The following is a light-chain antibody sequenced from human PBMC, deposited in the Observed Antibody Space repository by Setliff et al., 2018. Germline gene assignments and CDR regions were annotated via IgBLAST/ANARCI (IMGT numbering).Light chain of an antibody. CDR3: QQLNTYPIT. CDR1: QDIRSY. V-gene: IGKV1-9*01. J-gene: IGKJ5*01. CDR2: DAS. Sequence: DIQLTQSPSFLSASVGDRVTITCRARQDIRSYLAWYQQKPGKAPKVLIYDASTLQSGVPSRFSGSGSGTEFTLTISSLQPEDFATYYCQQLNTYPITFGQGTRLESK.